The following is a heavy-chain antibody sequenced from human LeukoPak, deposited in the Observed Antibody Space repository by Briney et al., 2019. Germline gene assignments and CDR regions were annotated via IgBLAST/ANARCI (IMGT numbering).Heavy chain of an antibody. J-gene: IGHJ4*02. CDR3: ARGSTIFGVVTYDYYFDY. D-gene: IGHD3-3*01. CDR1: GGSFSGYY. V-gene: IGHV4-34*01. CDR2: INHSGST. Sequence: SETLSLTCAAYGGSFSGYYWSWIRQPPGKGLEWIGEINHSGSTNYNPSLKSRATISVDTSKNQFSLKLSSVTAADTAVYYCARGSTIFGVVTYDYYFDYWGQGTLVTVSS.